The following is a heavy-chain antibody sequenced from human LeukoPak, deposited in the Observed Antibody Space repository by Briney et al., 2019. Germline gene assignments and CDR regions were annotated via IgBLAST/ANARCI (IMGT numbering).Heavy chain of an antibody. Sequence: PGGSLRLSCAASGFTFSSYAMSWVRQAPGKGLEWVSAISGSGGSTYYADSVKGRFTISRDNSKNTLYLQMNGLRAEDTAVYYCAKVAYYDILTGYMYYFDYWGQGTLVTVSS. CDR2: ISGSGGST. CDR3: AKVAYYDILTGYMYYFDY. CDR1: GFTFSSYA. J-gene: IGHJ4*02. D-gene: IGHD3-9*01. V-gene: IGHV3-23*01.